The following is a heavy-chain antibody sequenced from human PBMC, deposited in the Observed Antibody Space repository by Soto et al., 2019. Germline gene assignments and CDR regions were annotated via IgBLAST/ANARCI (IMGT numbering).Heavy chain of an antibody. CDR2: IYYSGST. D-gene: IGHD3-10*01. V-gene: IGHV4-59*01. Sequence: SETLSVTCPVSGGSLSSYDWSWIRQPPGKGLEWIGYIYYSGSTNYNPSLKSRVTISVDTSKNQFSLKLSSVTAADTAVYYCARCPRLGTFDYWGQGTLVTVSS. CDR3: ARCPRLGTFDY. CDR1: GGSLSSYD. J-gene: IGHJ4*02.